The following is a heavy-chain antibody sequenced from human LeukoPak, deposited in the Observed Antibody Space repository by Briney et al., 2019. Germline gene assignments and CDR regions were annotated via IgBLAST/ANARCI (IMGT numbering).Heavy chain of an antibody. CDR1: GFTFSSYA. D-gene: IGHD1-26*01. Sequence: GGSLRLSCAASGFTFSSYAMHWVRQAPGKGLEWVAVISYDGSNKYYADSVKGRFTISRDNSKNTLYLQMNSLRAEDTAVYYCAKGRAGSGSYFDYWGQGTLVTVSS. J-gene: IGHJ4*02. CDR2: ISYDGSNK. CDR3: AKGRAGSGSYFDY. V-gene: IGHV3-30*04.